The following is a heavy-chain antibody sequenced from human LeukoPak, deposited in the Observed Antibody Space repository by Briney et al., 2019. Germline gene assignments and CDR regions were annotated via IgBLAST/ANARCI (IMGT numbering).Heavy chain of an antibody. J-gene: IGHJ6*03. V-gene: IGHV4-34*01. Sequence: SETLSLTCAVYGGSFSGYYWSWIRQPPGKGLEWIGEINHSGSTNYNPPLKSRVTISVDTSKNQFSLKLSSVTAADTAVYYCARGILGYCSSTSCYTYYYYYMDVWAKGPRSPSP. CDR2: INHSGST. D-gene: IGHD2-2*02. CDR1: GGSFSGYY. CDR3: ARGILGYCSSTSCYTYYYYYMDV.